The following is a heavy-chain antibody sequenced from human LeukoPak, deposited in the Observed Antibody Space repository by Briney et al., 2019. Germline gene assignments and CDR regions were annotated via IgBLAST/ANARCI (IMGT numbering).Heavy chain of an antibody. Sequence: SETLSLTCTVSGDSIGGGAFYWGWVRQSPGQGLEWIGSIYYSGNPYNNPSLKSRVTVSIDTSKNRFSLQLRSLTAADTAIYYCARDLSGYDSEYYYGMDVWGQGTTVTVSS. CDR2: IYYSGNP. CDR3: ARDLSGYDSEYYYGMDV. CDR1: GDSIGGGAFY. J-gene: IGHJ6*02. V-gene: IGHV4-39*07. D-gene: IGHD5-12*01.